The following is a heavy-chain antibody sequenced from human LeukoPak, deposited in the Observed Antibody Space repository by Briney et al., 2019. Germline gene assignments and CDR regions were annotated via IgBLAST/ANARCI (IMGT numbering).Heavy chain of an antibody. D-gene: IGHD6-6*01. CDR2: IYPGDSDT. Sequence: GESLKISCKGSGYSFTIYWIGWVRQMPGKGLEWMGIIYPGDSDTRYSPSFQGQVTISADKSISTAYLQWSSLKASDTAMYYCARLKSIAARYNWFDTWSQGSLVTVSS. CDR1: GYSFTIYW. V-gene: IGHV5-51*01. J-gene: IGHJ5*02. CDR3: ARLKSIAARYNWFDT.